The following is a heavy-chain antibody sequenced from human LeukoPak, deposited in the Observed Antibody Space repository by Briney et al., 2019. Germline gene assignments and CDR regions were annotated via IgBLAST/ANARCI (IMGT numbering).Heavy chain of an antibody. CDR3: ARGSAVMAYEFDY. V-gene: IGHV1-8*01. D-gene: IGHD2-21*01. CDR1: GYTFTSYD. J-gene: IGHJ4*02. CDR2: MNPNSGNT. Sequence: GASMKVSCKASGYTFTSYDINWVRQATGQGLEWMGWMNPNSGNTGYAQKFQGRVTMTRNTSISTAYMELSSLRSEDTAVYYCARGSAVMAYEFDYWGQGTLVTVSS.